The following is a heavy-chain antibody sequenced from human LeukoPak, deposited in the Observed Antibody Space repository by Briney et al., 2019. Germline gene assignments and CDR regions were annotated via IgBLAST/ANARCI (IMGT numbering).Heavy chain of an antibody. CDR1: GGSISSSSYY. J-gene: IGHJ5*02. CDR2: IYYSGST. CDR3: ARQGGGDYYDSSGSNWFDP. D-gene: IGHD3-22*01. Sequence: KPSETLSLTCTVSGGSISSSSYYWGWIRQPPGKGLEWIGSIYYSGSTYYNPSLKSRVTISVDTSKNQFSLKLSSVTAADTAVYYCARQGGGDYYDSSGSNWFDPWGQGTLVTVSS. V-gene: IGHV4-39*01.